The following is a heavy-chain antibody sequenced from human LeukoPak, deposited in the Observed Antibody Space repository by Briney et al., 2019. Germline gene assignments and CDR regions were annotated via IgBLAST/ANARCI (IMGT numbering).Heavy chain of an antibody. J-gene: IGHJ4*02. V-gene: IGHV1-2*05. CDR1: GYTFTGYF. CDR2: INPYRCGT. CDR3: GREGIMER. Sequence: ASVKVSCKASGYTFTGYFMTWVRQAPGQGLEWMGRINPYRCGTNYVQKLHGRVTMTRETSISTAYMAVSRLSSDDTGEYYCGREGIMERWGQGTLVTVSS. D-gene: IGHD3-16*01.